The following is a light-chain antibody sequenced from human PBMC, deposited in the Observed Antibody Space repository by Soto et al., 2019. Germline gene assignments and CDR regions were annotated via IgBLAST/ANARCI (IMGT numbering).Light chain of an antibody. J-gene: IGKJ1*01. CDR3: QKYNSAGT. CDR1: QGISNY. CDR2: AAS. Sequence: DIQMTQSPSSLSASVGDRVTITCRASQGISNYLAWYQQKPGKVPKLLIYAASTLQSGVPSRFSGSGSGTDFTLTISSLQHEDVATYYCQKYNSAGTFGQGTKVEIK. V-gene: IGKV1-27*01.